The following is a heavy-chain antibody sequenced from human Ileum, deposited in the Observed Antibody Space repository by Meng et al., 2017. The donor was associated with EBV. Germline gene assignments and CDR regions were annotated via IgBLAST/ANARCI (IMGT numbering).Heavy chain of an antibody. V-gene: IGHV1-69*15. CDR3: AVSTMTGSWLDP. D-gene: IGHD3-3*01. CDR2: IVPLFGKT. CDR1: GDTFNTFA. J-gene: IGHJ5*02. Sequence: QVHLVQSGGGVKKPGSSVKVSCTASGDTFNTFAVNWMRQAPGQGLEWMGTIVPLFGKTNYARKFQGRVTITADASAKTVYMELTSVRYEDTAVFFCAVSTMTGSWLDPWGQGTLVTVSS.